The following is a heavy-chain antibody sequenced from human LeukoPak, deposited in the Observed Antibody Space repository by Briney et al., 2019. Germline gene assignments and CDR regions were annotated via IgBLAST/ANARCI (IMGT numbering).Heavy chain of an antibody. Sequence: GGSLRLSCATSGFTFDDFGMAWVRQVPGKGPERVSGINWNGETIAYRDSVKGRFTISRDSARRSVYLQMNSLRDEDTALYYCAKEKGANWDPFDYWGRGTLVIVSS. CDR3: AKEKGANWDPFDY. V-gene: IGHV3-20*04. CDR1: GFTFDDFG. D-gene: IGHD7-27*01. CDR2: INWNGETI. J-gene: IGHJ4*02.